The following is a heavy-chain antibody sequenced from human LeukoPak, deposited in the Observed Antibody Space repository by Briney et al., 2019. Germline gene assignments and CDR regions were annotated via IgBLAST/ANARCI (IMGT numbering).Heavy chain of an antibody. V-gene: IGHV1-46*01. CDR2: IRPSGGNT. CDR1: GYIFTNHY. J-gene: IGHJ4*02. CDR3: AREPPDSYYLDY. Sequence: VASVKVSCKASGYIFTNHYIHWVRQAPGQGLVWMGIIRPSGGNTGYTQKFQGRVTMTRDVSTSTVYMELRSLRSEDTAVYYCAREPPDSYYLDYWGQGTLVTVSS.